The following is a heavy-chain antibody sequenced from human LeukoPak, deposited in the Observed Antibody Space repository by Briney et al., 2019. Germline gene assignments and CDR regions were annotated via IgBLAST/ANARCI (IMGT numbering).Heavy chain of an antibody. Sequence: SETLSLTCNVSGYFLSSGFYWGWIRQPPGKGLERIASAYHSGTTIYNPSLKSRVSMSMDTSLNHYSLKLRFVTAADTAVYYCARTLSDSSPVATWGQGTLVTVSS. CDR3: ARTLSDSSPVAT. CDR2: AYHSGTT. V-gene: IGHV4-38-2*02. J-gene: IGHJ4*02. D-gene: IGHD3-22*01. CDR1: GYFLSSGFY.